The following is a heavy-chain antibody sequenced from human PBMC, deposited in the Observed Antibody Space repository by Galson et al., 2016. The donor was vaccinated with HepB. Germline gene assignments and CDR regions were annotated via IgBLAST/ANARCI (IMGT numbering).Heavy chain of an antibody. J-gene: IGHJ4*02. Sequence: SLRLSCAASGFTFDDYAMHWVRQAPGKGLEWVSGISAGGGSTYYADSVTGRFTVSRDNSRNTLYLQMNSLRAEDTALYYCAKGGYSYGYMDYWGQGTLVTVSS. CDR1: GFTFDDYA. D-gene: IGHD5-18*01. CDR3: AKGGYSYGYMDY. V-gene: IGHV3-23*01. CDR2: ISAGGGST.